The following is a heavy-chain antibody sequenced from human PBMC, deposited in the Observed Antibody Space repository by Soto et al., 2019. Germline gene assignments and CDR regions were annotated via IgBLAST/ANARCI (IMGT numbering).Heavy chain of an antibody. CDR3: ARARSGWYLDH. D-gene: IGHD6-19*01. J-gene: IGHJ4*02. CDR1: GGSISSYY. Sequence: PSETLSLTCTVSGGSISSYYWSWIRQPPGKGLEWIGYIYYSGSTNYNPSLKSRVTISVDTSKNQFSLKLSSVTAADTAVYYCARARSGWYLDHWGQGTLVTVSS. V-gene: IGHV4-59*01. CDR2: IYYSGST.